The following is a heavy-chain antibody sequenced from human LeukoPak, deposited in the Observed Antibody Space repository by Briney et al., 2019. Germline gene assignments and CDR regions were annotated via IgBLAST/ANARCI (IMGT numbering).Heavy chain of an antibody. V-gene: IGHV1-24*01. CDR1: GYTLTELS. Sequence: ASVKVSCKVSGYTLTELSMHWVRQAPGKGLEWMGGFDPEDGETIYAQKFQGRVTMTRDTSISTAYMELSRLRSDDTAVYYCARDSNYDSSGYYYLDYWGQGTLVTVSS. D-gene: IGHD3-22*01. CDR2: FDPEDGET. J-gene: IGHJ4*02. CDR3: ARDSNYDSSGYYYLDY.